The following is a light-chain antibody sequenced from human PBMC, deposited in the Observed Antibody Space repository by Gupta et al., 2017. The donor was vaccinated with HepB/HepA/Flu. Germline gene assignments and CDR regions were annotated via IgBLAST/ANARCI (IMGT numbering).Light chain of an antibody. Sequence: DMQLTQSSSFLSAFVGHRVTITCRASQGISSYLAWYQHKPGKAPKLLIYAASTWQSGVPSRFSGSGSGTEFTLTISILQPEDFATYYCQQLNSYPFTFGHGTKVDIK. V-gene: IGKV1-9*01. CDR2: AAS. J-gene: IGKJ3*01. CDR3: QQLNSYPFT. CDR1: QGISSY.